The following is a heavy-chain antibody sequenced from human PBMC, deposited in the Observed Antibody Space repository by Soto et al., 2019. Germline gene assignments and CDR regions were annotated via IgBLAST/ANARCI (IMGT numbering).Heavy chain of an antibody. CDR2: MGGSGSST. Sequence: PGGSLRLSCGASGFTFXTYAMIWVRQAPGKGLEWVSSMGGSGSSTYYADSVKGRFTISRDNSKSTLYLQMNSLRAEDTALYYCAKGRSYYYYYGVDVWGQGTTVTVSS. CDR3: AKGRSYYYYYGVDV. J-gene: IGHJ6*02. CDR1: GFTFXTYA. V-gene: IGHV3-23*01.